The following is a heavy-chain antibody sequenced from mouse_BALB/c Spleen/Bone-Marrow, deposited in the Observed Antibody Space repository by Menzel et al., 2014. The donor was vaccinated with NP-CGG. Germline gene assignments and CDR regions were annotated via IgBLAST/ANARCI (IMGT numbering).Heavy chain of an antibody. CDR2: INPSIGYT. V-gene: IGHV1-4*02. CDR1: GYIFTSYT. J-gene: IGHJ2*01. D-gene: IGHD1-1*01. Sequence: QVQLQQPAAELARPGASVKLSCKASGYIFTSYTIQWIKQRPGQGLEWIGYINPSIGYTDYNQKFKDKTTLTADKSSSTTYVQLNSLTSEDSAVYYCAREGTYYAYFDYWGQGTTLTVSS. CDR3: AREGTYYAYFDY.